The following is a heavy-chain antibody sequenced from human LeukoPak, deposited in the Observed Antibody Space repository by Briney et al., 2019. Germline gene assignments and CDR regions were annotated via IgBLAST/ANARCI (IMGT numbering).Heavy chain of an antibody. D-gene: IGHD5-24*01. Sequence: GGSLRLSCATSGFTFSSYWMSWVRQAPGKGLEWAANIKQDGSEKYYVDSVKGRFTISRDNAKNSLYLQMNSLRAEDTAVYYCAIKADGYNGGFDYWGQGTLVTVSS. J-gene: IGHJ4*02. CDR3: AIKADGYNGGFDY. V-gene: IGHV3-7*01. CDR1: GFTFSSYW. CDR2: IKQDGSEK.